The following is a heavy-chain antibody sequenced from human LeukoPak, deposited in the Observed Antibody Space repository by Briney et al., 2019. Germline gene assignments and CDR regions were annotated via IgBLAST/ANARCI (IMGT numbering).Heavy chain of an antibody. D-gene: IGHD3-10*01. CDR2: IYHSGST. J-gene: IGHJ4*02. CDR3: AREGGGLRFGGPFGY. Sequence: SGTLSLTCAVSGGSISSSNWWSWVRQPPGKGLEWIGEIYHSGSTNYNPSLKSRVTISVDKSKNQFSLKLSSVTAADTAVYYCAREGGGLRFGGPFGYWGQGTLVTVSS. V-gene: IGHV4-4*02. CDR1: GGSISSSNW.